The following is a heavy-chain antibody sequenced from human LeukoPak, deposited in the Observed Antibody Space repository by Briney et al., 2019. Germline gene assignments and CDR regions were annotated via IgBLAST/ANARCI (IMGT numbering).Heavy chain of an antibody. J-gene: IGHJ6*03. Sequence: VASVKVSCKASGYTFTSYGISWVRQAPGQGLEWMGWINTNTGNPTYAQGFTGRFVFSLDTSVSTAYLQISSLKAEDTAVYYCARLYDYGDYGRYIDVWGKGTTVTVSS. CDR3: ARLYDYGDYGRYIDV. CDR1: GYTFTSYG. V-gene: IGHV7-4-1*02. CDR2: INTNTGNP. D-gene: IGHD4-17*01.